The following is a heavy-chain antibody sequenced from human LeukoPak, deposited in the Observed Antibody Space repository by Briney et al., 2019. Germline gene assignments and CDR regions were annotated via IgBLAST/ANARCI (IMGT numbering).Heavy chain of an antibody. Sequence: SETLSLTCAVSGGSISSGGYSWSWIRQPPGKGLEWIEYIYHSGSTYYNPSLKSRVTISVDRSKNQFSLKLSSVPAADTAVYYFAREVTTVTTGGWFDPWGQGTLVTVSS. J-gene: IGHJ5*02. CDR2: IYHSGST. CDR1: GGSISSGGYS. D-gene: IGHD4-17*01. CDR3: AREVTTVTTGGWFDP. V-gene: IGHV4-30-2*01.